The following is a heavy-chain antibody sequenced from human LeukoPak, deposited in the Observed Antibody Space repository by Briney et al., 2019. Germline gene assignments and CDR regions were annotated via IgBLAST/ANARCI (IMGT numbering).Heavy chain of an antibody. CDR1: GGTFSSYA. CDR2: IIPIFGTA. J-gene: IGHJ3*02. CDR3: ARALPDYGDLNDAFDI. V-gene: IGHV1-69*06. D-gene: IGHD4-17*01. Sequence: SVKVSCKASGGTFSSYAISWVRQAPGQGLEWMGGIIPIFGTANYAQKFQGRVTITADKSTSTAYMELSSLRSEDTAVYYCARALPDYGDLNDAFDIWGQGTMVTVSS.